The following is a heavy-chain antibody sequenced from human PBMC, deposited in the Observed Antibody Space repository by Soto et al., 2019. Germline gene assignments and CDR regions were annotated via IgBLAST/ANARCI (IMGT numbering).Heavy chain of an antibody. CDR3: TGGPPNWGFDS. Sequence: ASVKVSCKASVYTFTSYDINWVQQTAGQGLEWMGWMSPKTANTGYAQKFQGRVTMTRSTSISTAYMELSSLTSEDTAVYYCTGGPPNWGFDSWGQGTPVTVSS. V-gene: IGHV1-8*01. CDR1: VYTFTSYD. J-gene: IGHJ5*01. D-gene: IGHD7-27*01. CDR2: MSPKTANT.